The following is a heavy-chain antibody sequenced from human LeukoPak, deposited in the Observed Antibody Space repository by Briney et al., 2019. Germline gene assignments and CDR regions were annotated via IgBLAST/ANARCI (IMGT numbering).Heavy chain of an antibody. D-gene: IGHD1-26*01. Sequence: PSETLSLTCTVSGGSISSSSYYWGWIRQPPGKGLEWIGSIYYSGSTYYNPSLKSQVTISVDTSKNQFSLKLSSVTAADTAVYYCARGRIVGARGRDWFDPWGQGTLVTVSS. CDR2: IYYSGST. J-gene: IGHJ5*02. V-gene: IGHV4-39*07. CDR3: ARGRIVGARGRDWFDP. CDR1: GGSISSSSYY.